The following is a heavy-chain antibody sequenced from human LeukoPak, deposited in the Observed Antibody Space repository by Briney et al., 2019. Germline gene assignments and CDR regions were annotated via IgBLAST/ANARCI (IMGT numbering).Heavy chain of an antibody. CDR2: ISAYNGNT. D-gene: IGHD5-18*01. CDR1: GYTFTSYG. V-gene: IGHV1-18*01. J-gene: IGHJ6*03. CDR3: ARLIKTSWIQLSPDYYYYYMDV. Sequence: ASVKVSCKASGYTFTSYGISWVRQAPGQGREWMGWISAYNGNTNYAQKLQRRVTMTTDTSMSTTYMELRSLRSDATAVYYCARLIKTSWIQLSPDYYYYYMDVWGKGTTVTVSS.